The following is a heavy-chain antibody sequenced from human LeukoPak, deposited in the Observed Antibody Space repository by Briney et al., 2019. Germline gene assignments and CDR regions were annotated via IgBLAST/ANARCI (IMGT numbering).Heavy chain of an antibody. CDR3: ARVAFRSSSYISGIDY. CDR2: IYSGSST. V-gene: IGHV3-53*01. CDR1: GFTVSSNY. D-gene: IGHD6-6*01. J-gene: IGHJ4*02. Sequence: PGGSLRLSCAAPGFTVSSNYMSWVRQAPGKGLGWVSVIYSGSSTYYADSVKGRFTISRDNSKNTLYLQMDSLRGEDTAVYYCARVAFRSSSYISGIDYWGQGTLVTVSS.